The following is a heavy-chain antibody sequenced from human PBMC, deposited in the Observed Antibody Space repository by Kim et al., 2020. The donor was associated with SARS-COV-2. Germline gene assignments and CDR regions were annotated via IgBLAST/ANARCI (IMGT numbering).Heavy chain of an antibody. CDR2: IYPGDSDT. J-gene: IGHJ6*02. Sequence: GESLKISCKGSGYSFTSYWIGWVRQMPGKGLEWMGIIYPGDSDTRYSPSFQGQVTISAYKSISTAYLQWSSLKASDTAMYYCARLAGQMVYYYYGMDVWGQGTTVTVSS. D-gene: IGHD2-8*01. V-gene: IGHV5-51*01. CDR1: GYSFTSYW. CDR3: ARLAGQMVYYYYGMDV.